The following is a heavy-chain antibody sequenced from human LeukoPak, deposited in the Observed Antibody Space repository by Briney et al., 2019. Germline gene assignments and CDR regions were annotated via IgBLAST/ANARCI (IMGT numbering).Heavy chain of an antibody. CDR2: MKPDGSEK. CDR1: GFTFSSHW. V-gene: IGHV3-7*03. Sequence: RPGGSLRLSCAASGFTFSSHWMSWVRQAPGKGLQRVATMKPDGSEKYYADSVKGRFTISRDNAESSLYLQMDSLRAEDTAVYYCARVLSTSWSGALDYWGLGTLLTVSS. J-gene: IGHJ4*02. CDR3: ARVLSTSWSGALDY. D-gene: IGHD2/OR15-2a*01.